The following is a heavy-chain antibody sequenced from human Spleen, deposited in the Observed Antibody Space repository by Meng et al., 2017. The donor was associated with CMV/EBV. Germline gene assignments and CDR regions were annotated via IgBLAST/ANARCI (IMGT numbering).Heavy chain of an antibody. CDR3: ARQLRHRGNWFDP. CDR1: GGSFSGYY. J-gene: IGHJ5*02. Sequence: TCAVYGGSFSGYYWSWIRQPPEKGLEWIGEINHSGSTNYNPSLKSRVTISVDTSKNQFSLKLSSVTAADTAVYYCARQLRHRGNWFDPWGQGTLVTVSS. CDR2: INHSGST. V-gene: IGHV4-34*01. D-gene: IGHD3-10*01.